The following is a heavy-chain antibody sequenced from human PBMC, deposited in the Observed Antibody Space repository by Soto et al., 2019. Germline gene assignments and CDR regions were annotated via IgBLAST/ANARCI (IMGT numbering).Heavy chain of an antibody. CDR2: ISSNSAYI. D-gene: IGHD6-13*01. CDR3: TRDASRDSSARGWFDP. CDR1: GFTFRSFT. V-gene: IGHV3-21*01. J-gene: IGHJ5*02. Sequence: GSLSLSCAASGFTFRSFTMNWVRQAPGKGLEWVSTISSNSAYIYYTDALRGRFTISRDNAKNSLHLQMNSLRAEDTAVYYCTRDASRDSSARGWFDPWGPGTLVTVSS.